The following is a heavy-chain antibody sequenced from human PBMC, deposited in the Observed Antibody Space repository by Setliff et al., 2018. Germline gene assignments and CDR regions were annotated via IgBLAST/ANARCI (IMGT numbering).Heavy chain of an antibody. Sequence: ASVKVSCKASGYTFTSYDINWVRQATGQGLEWMGWINPNSGGTNYAQKFQGWVTMTRDTSISTAYMELSRLRSDDTAVYYCARGRDFWSGYLVYWGRGTLVTVSS. V-gene: IGHV1-2*04. CDR2: INPNSGGT. CDR3: ARGRDFWSGYLVY. D-gene: IGHD3-3*01. CDR1: GYTFTSYD. J-gene: IGHJ4*02.